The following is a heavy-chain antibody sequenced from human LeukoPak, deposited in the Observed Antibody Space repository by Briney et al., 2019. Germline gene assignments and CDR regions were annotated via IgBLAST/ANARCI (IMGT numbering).Heavy chain of an antibody. D-gene: IGHD5-18*01. V-gene: IGHV1-46*01. J-gene: IGHJ5*02. CDR2: INPSGGST. CDR1: GYTFTSYY. CDR3: ARLVLDDTAMATGWFDP. Sequence: ASVTVSCKASGYTFTSYYMHWVRQAPGQGLEWMGIINPSGGSTSYAQKFQGRVTMTRDTSTSTVYMELSSLRSEDTAVYYCARLVLDDTAMATGWFDPWGQGTLVTVSS.